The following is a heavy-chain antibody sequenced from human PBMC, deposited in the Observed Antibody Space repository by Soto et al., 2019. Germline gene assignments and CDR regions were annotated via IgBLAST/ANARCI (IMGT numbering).Heavy chain of an antibody. D-gene: IGHD6-13*01. Sequence: VKVSCKASGGTFSSYAISWVRQAPGQGLEWMGGIIPSFGTANYAQKFQGRVTMTADKSTSTAYMELSSLRSEDTAVYYCARARYSSRLYYFDYWGQGTLVTVSS. CDR3: ARARYSSRLYYFDY. V-gene: IGHV1-69*06. CDR2: IIPSFGTA. J-gene: IGHJ4*02. CDR1: GGTFSSYA.